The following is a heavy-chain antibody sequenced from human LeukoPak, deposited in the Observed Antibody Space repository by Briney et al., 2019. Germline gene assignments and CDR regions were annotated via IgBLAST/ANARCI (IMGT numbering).Heavy chain of an antibody. V-gene: IGHV3-7*03. CDR1: GFTVSSNS. D-gene: IGHD3-3*01. CDR3: AKANSITIFGVISPVEY. J-gene: IGHJ4*02. Sequence: GGSLRLSCTVSGFTVSSNSMSWVRQAPGKGLEWVANIKQDGSEKYYVDSVKGRFTISRGNAKNSLYLQMNSLIAEDTAVYYCAKANSITIFGVISPVEYWGQGTLGTVSS. CDR2: IKQDGSEK.